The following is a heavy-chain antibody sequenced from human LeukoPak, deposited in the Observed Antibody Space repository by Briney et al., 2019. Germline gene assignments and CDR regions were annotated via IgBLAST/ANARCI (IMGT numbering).Heavy chain of an antibody. J-gene: IGHJ4*02. V-gene: IGHV3-23*01. CDR3: AKGGSSSSWFPFDY. D-gene: IGHD6-13*01. CDR2: ISGSGGST. CDR1: GFTFSNYA. Sequence: GGSLRLSCAASGFTFSNYAMSWVRQAPGKGLEWVSAISGSGGSTYYADSVKGRFTISRDNSKNTLYLQMNSLRAEDTAVYYCAKGGSSSSWFPFDYWGQGTLVTVSS.